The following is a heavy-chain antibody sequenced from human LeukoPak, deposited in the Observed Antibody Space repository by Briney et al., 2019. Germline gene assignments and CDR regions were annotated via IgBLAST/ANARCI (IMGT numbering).Heavy chain of an antibody. V-gene: IGHV3-7*01. J-gene: IGHJ4*02. Sequence: GGSLRLSCAASGFTLSNYWMSWVRQAPGQGLEWVAKIKQDGREKYYVDSMKGRFTISRDNAKNSLYLQLNSLRAEDTAVYYCAREMPFGDSFDYWGQGALVTVSS. CDR2: IKQDGREK. D-gene: IGHD3-16*01. CDR1: GFTLSNYW. CDR3: AREMPFGDSFDY.